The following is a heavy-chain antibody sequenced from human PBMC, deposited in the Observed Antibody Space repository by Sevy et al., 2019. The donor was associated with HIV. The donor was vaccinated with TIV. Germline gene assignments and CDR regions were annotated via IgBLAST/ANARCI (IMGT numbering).Heavy chain of an antibody. Sequence: ASVKVSCQASGYTFDNYDINWVRQATGQGLEWMGWMNPNSGNKGYAEKFKARVTMSRLSHIRTAYMELNGLTSEDSAVYYCTRGLSFTYAKRGDWLNWYFDVWGRGTLVTVSS. J-gene: IGHJ2*01. D-gene: IGHD2-21*02. CDR1: GYTFDNYD. V-gene: IGHV1-8*01. CDR3: TRGLSFTYAKRGDWLNWYFDV. CDR2: MNPNSGNK.